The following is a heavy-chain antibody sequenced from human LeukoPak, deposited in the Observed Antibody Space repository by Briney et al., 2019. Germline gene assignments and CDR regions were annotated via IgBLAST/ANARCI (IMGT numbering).Heavy chain of an antibody. Sequence: GGSLRLSCAASGFTFNTYSMDWVRQAPGKGLEWVSSISSSSSYIYYADSVKGRFTISRDNAKNSLYLRMNSLKAEDTAVYYCARDAGITGTTEFDYWGQGTLVTVSS. CDR3: ARDAGITGTTEFDY. CDR1: GFTFNTYS. D-gene: IGHD1-7*01. J-gene: IGHJ4*02. V-gene: IGHV3-21*01. CDR2: ISSSSSYI.